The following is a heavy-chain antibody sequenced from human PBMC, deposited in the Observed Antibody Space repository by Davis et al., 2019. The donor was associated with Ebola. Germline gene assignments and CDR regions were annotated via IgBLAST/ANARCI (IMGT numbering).Heavy chain of an antibody. CDR2: IWYDGSNK. D-gene: IGHD3-3*01. CDR3: AREVVYYDFWSGYYRSYYGMDV. J-gene: IGHJ6*02. Sequence: PGGSLRLSCAASGFTFSSYGMHWVRQAPGKGLEWVAVIWYDGSNKYYADSVKGRFTISRDNSKNTLYLQMNSLRAEDTAVYYCAREVVYYDFWSGYYRSYYGMDVWGQGTTVTVSS. V-gene: IGHV3-33*01. CDR1: GFTFSSYG.